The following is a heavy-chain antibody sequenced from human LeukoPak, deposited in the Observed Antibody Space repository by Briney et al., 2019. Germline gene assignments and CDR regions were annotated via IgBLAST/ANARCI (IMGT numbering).Heavy chain of an antibody. CDR1: GFTSADHA. V-gene: IGHV3-9*02. CDR2: ISWNSATI. Sequence: GRSLRLSCAGSGFTSADHAMHWVRQAPGKGLEWVSPISWNSATIAYADSVKGRFTISRDNAKNSLYLQMNSLRADDTALYYCTRTMGPTGGAFDYWGQGALVTVSS. J-gene: IGHJ4*02. D-gene: IGHD1-26*01. CDR3: TRTMGPTGGAFDY.